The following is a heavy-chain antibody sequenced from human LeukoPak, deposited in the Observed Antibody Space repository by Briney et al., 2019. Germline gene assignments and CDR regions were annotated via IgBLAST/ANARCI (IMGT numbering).Heavy chain of an antibody. CDR1: GFTSSRYE. D-gene: IGHD3-3*01. Sequence: GGSLRLSCVVSGFTSSRYEMHWVRQAPGKGLEWVSYTSRSGGDIHYAPSVRGRFTISSDTAENSVFLQMNNLRAEDTAVYYCAKDNDFWSSYYRGGGLGYWGQGTLVTVSS. V-gene: IGHV3-48*03. CDR3: AKDNDFWSSYYRGGGLGY. J-gene: IGHJ4*02. CDR2: TSRSGGDI.